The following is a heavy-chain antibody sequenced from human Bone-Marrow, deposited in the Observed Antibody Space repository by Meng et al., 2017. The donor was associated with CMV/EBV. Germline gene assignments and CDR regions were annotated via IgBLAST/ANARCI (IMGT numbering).Heavy chain of an antibody. CDR1: GFTFSSYA. D-gene: IGHD1-20*01. V-gene: IGHV3-30-3*01. Sequence: GESLKISCAASGFTFSSYAMHWVRQAPGKGLEWVAVISYDGSNKYYADSVKGRFTISRDNSKNTLYLQMNSLRAEDTAVYYCANVLAPEDNNWKAWYFDYCGQGTLVTASS. CDR2: ISYDGSNK. CDR3: ANVLAPEDNNWKAWYFDY. J-gene: IGHJ4*02.